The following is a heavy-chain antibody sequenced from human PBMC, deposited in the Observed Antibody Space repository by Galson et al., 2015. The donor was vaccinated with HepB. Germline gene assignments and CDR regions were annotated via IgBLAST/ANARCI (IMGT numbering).Heavy chain of an antibody. CDR3: AREVGGSSTAMGLYWFDP. CDR1: GFTFSSYS. D-gene: IGHD5-18*01. CDR2: ISSSSSYI. J-gene: IGHJ5*02. V-gene: IGHV3-21*01. Sequence: SLRLSCAASGFTFSSYSMNWVRQAPGKGLEWVSSISSSSSYIYYADSVKGRFTISRDNAKNSLYLQMNSLRAEDTAVYYCAREVGGSSTAMGLYWFDPWGQGTLVTVSS.